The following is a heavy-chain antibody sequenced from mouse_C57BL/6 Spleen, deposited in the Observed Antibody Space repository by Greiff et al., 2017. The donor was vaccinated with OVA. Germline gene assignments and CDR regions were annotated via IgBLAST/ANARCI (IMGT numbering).Heavy chain of an antibody. CDR2: IYPGDGDP. CDR3: TKWGDDYDGGSFEY. D-gene: IGHD2-4*01. J-gene: IGHJ2*01. CDR1: GYAFSSSW. Sequence: VQLQQSGPELVKPGASVKISCKASGYAFSSSWMNWVKQRPGKGLEWIGRIYPGDGDPNYNGKFKCMAKLTAAKPSSTAYMQLSIQTTEDSAVYIGTKWGDDYDGGSFEYWGQGTTLTVSS. V-gene: IGHV1-82*01.